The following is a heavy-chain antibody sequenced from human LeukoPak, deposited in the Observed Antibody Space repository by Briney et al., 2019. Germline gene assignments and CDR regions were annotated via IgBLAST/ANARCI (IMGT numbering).Heavy chain of an antibody. J-gene: IGHJ4*02. D-gene: IGHD3-3*01. V-gene: IGHV3-7*01. Sequence: PGGSLRLSCAASGFTFSNYWMSWVRQAPGKGLEWVANIKQDGSEKYYVDSVKGRFTISRDNAKNSLYLQMNSLRAEDTAVYYCASYYDFRSGYYTYYFDYWGQGTLVTVSS. CDR1: GFTFSNYW. CDR2: IKQDGSEK. CDR3: ASYYDFRSGYYTYYFDY.